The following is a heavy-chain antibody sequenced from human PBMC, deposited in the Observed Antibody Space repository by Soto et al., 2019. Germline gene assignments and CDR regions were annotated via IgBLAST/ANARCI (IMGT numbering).Heavy chain of an antibody. CDR3: ARIRTYSRN. J-gene: IGHJ4*02. V-gene: IGHV3-7*03. CDR1: GFSLRDYW. CDR2: VKPDGTEK. Sequence: GSLRLSCAASGFSLRDYWMSWVRQAPGKGLEWVANVKPDGTEKNYVDSVKGRFTISRDNAKNSLFLQMNSLRVEDTAVYYCARIRTYSRNWGQGTLVTVSS. D-gene: IGHD4-4*01.